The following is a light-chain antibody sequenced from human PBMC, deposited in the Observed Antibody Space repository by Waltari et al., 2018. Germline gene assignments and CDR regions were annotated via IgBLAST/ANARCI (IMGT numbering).Light chain of an antibody. CDR3: YSTDSSSFPL. J-gene: IGLJ2*01. CDR1: ALPRKY. V-gene: IGLV3-10*01. CDR2: EDN. Sequence: SHELTQPPSVSVSPGQTARITCSGDALPRKYAHWYQQKSGQAPVLLIYEDNKRPSGIPERFSGSSSGTLATLTISGALVEDEGDYYCYSTDSSSFPLFGGGTKLTVL.